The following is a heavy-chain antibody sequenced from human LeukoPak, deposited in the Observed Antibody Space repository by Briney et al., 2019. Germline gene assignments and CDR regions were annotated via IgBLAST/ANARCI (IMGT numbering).Heavy chain of an antibody. CDR3: AGNYYDSSGYSNWFDP. Sequence: GASVTVSCNSSGYTFTSCDINWVRQPRGQGLVGVGWMNPNSGNTGYAQKFQGRVTMTRNTSISTAYMELSSLRSEDTAVYYCAGNYYDSSGYSNWFDPWGQGTLVTVSS. J-gene: IGHJ5*02. CDR2: MNPNSGNT. D-gene: IGHD3-22*01. CDR1: GYTFTSCD. V-gene: IGHV1-8*01.